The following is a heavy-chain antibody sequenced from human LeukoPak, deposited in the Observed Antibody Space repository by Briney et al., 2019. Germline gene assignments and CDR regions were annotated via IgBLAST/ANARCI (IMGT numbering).Heavy chain of an antibody. Sequence: SETLSLTCSVSGGSISRHYWSGIRQPPGKGLEWIGYISYSGSTRYNPSFQSRVTISLDTSKTHFSLKLTSVTAADTAVYYCARLLNNDNSGDPDTFDMRGPGTMVTVSS. CDR1: GGSISRHY. V-gene: IGHV4-59*08. J-gene: IGHJ3*02. D-gene: IGHD3-22*01. CDR2: ISYSGST. CDR3: ARLLNNDNSGDPDTFDM.